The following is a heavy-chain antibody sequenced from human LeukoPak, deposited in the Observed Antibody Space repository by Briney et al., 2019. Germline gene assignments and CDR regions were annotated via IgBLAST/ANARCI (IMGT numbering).Heavy chain of an antibody. D-gene: IGHD2-2*01. Sequence: GESLKISCKGSGYSFTSYWIVWVRQMPGKGREWMGIIYLGDSDTRYSPSFQGQVTISVDKSISTAYLQWSSLKVSDTAMYYCARLGRPGSAAISYNWFDPWGQGTLVNVSS. CDR3: ARLGRPGSAAISYNWFDP. CDR1: GYSFTSYW. J-gene: IGHJ5*02. CDR2: IYLGDSDT. V-gene: IGHV5-51*01.